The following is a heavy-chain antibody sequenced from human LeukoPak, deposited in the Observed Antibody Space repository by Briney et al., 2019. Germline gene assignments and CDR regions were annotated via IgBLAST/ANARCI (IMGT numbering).Heavy chain of an antibody. V-gene: IGHV4-59*01. CDR1: GGSISSYY. J-gene: IGHJ6*02. CDR3: ARGPHYYGSGRYYYYGMDV. CDR2: IYYSGST. D-gene: IGHD3-10*01. Sequence: SETLSLTCTVSGGSISSYYWSWIRQPPGKGLEWIGYIYYSGSTNYNPSLKSRVTISVDTSKNQFSLKLSSVTAADTAAYYCARGPHYYGSGRYYYYGMDVWGQGTTVTVSS.